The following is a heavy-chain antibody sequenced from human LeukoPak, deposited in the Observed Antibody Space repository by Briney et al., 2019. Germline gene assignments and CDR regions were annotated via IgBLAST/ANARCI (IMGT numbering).Heavy chain of an antibody. V-gene: IGHV1-2*02. CDR2: INPNSGGT. CDR1: GYTFTGYY. CDR3: ARGEVRYYYGSGSPQDNDY. Sequence: GASVKVSCKASGYTFTGYYMHWVRQAPGQGLEWMGWINPNSGGTNYAQKFQGRVTMTRDTSISTAYMELSRLRSDDTAVYYGARGEVRYYYGSGSPQDNDYWGQGTLVTVSS. J-gene: IGHJ4*02. D-gene: IGHD3-10*01.